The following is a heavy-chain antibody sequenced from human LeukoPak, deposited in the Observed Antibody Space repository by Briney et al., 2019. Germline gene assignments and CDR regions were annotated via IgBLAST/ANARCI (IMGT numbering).Heavy chain of an antibody. CDR3: AASPYSSSWYYYYYMDV. Sequence: PGRSLRLSCAASGFTFSSYAMHWVRQAPGKGLEWVAVISYDGSNKYYADSVKGRFTISRDNSKNTLYLQMNSLRAEDTAVYYCAASPYSSSWYYYYYMDVWGKGTTVTVSS. CDR1: GFTFSSYA. CDR2: ISYDGSNK. V-gene: IGHV3-30-3*01. D-gene: IGHD6-13*01. J-gene: IGHJ6*03.